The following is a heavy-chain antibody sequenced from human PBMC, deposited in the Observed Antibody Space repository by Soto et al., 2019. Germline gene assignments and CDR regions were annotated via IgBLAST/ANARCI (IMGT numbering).Heavy chain of an antibody. Sequence: PGGSLRLSCAASGFTFSSYGMHWVRQAPGKGLEWVAVIWYDGSNKYYADSVRGRFTISRDNSKNTLYLQMNSLRAEDTAVYYCARELARFGEDAFDIWGQGTMVTVSS. CDR1: GFTFSSYG. J-gene: IGHJ3*02. V-gene: IGHV3-33*01. D-gene: IGHD3-16*01. CDR2: IWYDGSNK. CDR3: ARELARFGEDAFDI.